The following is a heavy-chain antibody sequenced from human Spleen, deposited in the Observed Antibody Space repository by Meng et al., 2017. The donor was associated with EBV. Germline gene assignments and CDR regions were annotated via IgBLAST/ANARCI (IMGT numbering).Heavy chain of an antibody. Sequence: QVQWVQSGSELRKPGASVKVSCKASGYTFTDYGINWMRQAPGQGLEWMGWINVNTRKPTYAQGFTERFVFSVDTSVSTAYLQILNLKTEDTAVFYCTRGGSGRFFYWGQGSLVTVFS. V-gene: IGHV7-4-1*01. D-gene: IGHD1-1*01. CDR1: GYTFTDYG. J-gene: IGHJ4*02. CDR2: INVNTRKP. CDR3: TRGGSGRFFY.